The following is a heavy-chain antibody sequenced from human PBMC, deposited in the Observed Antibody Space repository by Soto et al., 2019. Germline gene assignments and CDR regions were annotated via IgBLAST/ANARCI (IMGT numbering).Heavy chain of an antibody. Sequence: QVQLQQWGAGLLKPSETLSLTCAVYGGSFSGYYWSWIRQPPGKGLEWIGEINHSGSTNYNPSLKSRVTISVDTCKNQFSLKLSSVTAAVPAVYYFARGRLQSIYQLPSKVGYYFDYWGQGTLVTVSS. CDR2: INHSGST. V-gene: IGHV4-34*01. J-gene: IGHJ4*02. D-gene: IGHD2-2*01. CDR1: GGSFSGYY. CDR3: ARGRLQSIYQLPSKVGYYFDY.